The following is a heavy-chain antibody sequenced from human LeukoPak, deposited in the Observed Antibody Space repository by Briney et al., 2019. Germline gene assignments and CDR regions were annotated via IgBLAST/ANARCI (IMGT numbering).Heavy chain of an antibody. Sequence: PGGSLRLSCAAPGFTFSSYWMSWVRQAPGKGLEWVANIKQDGSEKYYVDSVKGRFTISRDNAKNSLYLQMNSLRAEDTAVYYCARDSSSWWATFDYWGQGTLVTVSS. CDR3: ARDSSSWWATFDY. J-gene: IGHJ4*02. D-gene: IGHD6-13*01. CDR2: IKQDGSEK. V-gene: IGHV3-7*01. CDR1: GFTFSSYW.